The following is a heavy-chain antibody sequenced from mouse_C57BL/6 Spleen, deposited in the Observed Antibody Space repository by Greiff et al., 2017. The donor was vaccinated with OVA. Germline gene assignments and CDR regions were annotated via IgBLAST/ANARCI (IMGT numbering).Heavy chain of an antibody. J-gene: IGHJ3*01. CDR2: ISSGGSYN. V-gene: IGHV5-6*02. Sequence: EVKLMESGGDLVKPGGSLKLSCAASGFTFSSYGMSWVRQPPDKRLEWVATISSGGSYNYYPDNVKGRSTLSRDPANNTLYLQMSSLKAEDTAMYYCARRDCKFAYWGQGTLVTVSA. CDR1: GFTFSSYG. CDR3: ARRDCKFAY.